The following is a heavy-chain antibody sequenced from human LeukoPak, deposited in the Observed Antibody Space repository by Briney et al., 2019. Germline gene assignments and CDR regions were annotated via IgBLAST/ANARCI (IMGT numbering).Heavy chain of an antibody. V-gene: IGHV4-30-2*01. CDR1: GGSISSGGYY. D-gene: IGHD3-3*01. CDR2: IYHSGST. Sequence: PQTLSLTCTVSGGSISSGGYYWSWIRQPPGKGLEWIGYIYHSGSTYYNPSLKSRVTISVDTSKNQFSLKLSSVTAADTAVYYCARGITIFGVVITLDYWGQGTLVTVSS. CDR3: ARGITIFGVVITLDY. J-gene: IGHJ4*02.